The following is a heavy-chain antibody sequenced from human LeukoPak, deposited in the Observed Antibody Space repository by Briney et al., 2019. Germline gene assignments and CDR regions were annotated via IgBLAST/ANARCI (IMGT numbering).Heavy chain of an antibody. CDR1: GGSFRGYY. V-gene: IGHV4-34*01. J-gene: IGHJ6*02. CDR2: INHSGST. CDR3: ARGRIAARRYYYGMDV. Sequence: PSQTLSLTCTVYGGSFRGYYWSWIRQPPGKGLEWIGEINHSGSTNYNPSLKSRVTISVDTSKNQFSLKLSSVTAADTAVYYCARGRIAARRYYYGMDVWGQGTTVTVSS. D-gene: IGHD6-6*01.